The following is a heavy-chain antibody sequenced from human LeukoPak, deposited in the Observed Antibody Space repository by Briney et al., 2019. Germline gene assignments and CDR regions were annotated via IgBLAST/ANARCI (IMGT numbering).Heavy chain of an antibody. Sequence: PGGSLRLSCAASGFTFSSYAMSCVRQAPGKGLEWVSGISGSGGSTYYADSVKGRFTISRDNSKNTLYLQMNSLRAEDTAVYYCAKDGVSGIAARFDYWGQGTLVTVSS. J-gene: IGHJ4*02. CDR2: ISGSGGST. D-gene: IGHD6-6*01. CDR3: AKDGVSGIAARFDY. CDR1: GFTFSSYA. V-gene: IGHV3-23*01.